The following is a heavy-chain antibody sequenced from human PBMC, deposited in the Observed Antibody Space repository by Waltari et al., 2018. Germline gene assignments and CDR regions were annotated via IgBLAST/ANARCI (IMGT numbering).Heavy chain of an antibody. Sequence: EVQLLESGGGLVQPGGSLRLSCVVSGLTFSTSAMLWVRQAPGKGLEWVSSISISGGKMYYGDSVRGRFTISRDNSKNALYLQMNSLRAEDTAVYYCAKEIRPNDYWGQGTLVTVSS. V-gene: IGHV3-23*01. CDR2: ISISGGKM. CDR1: GLTFSTSA. J-gene: IGHJ4*02. CDR3: AKEIRPNDY.